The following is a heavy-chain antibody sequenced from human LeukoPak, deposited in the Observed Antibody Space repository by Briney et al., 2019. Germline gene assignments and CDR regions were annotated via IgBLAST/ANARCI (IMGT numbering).Heavy chain of an antibody. CDR1: GFTFSNAW. D-gene: IGHD3-10*01. J-gene: IGHJ4*02. CDR3: TTDFGIYGSGSYFDY. Sequence: GGSLRLSCAASGFTFSNAWMSWVRQAPGKGLEWVDRIKSKTDGGTTDYAAPVKGRFTISRDDSKNTLYLQMNSLKTEDTAVYYCTTDFGIYGSGSYFDYWGQGTLVTVSS. V-gene: IGHV3-15*01. CDR2: IKSKTDGGTT.